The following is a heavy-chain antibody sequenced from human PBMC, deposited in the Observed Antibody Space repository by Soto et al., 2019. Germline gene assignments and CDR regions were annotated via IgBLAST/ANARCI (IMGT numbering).Heavy chain of an antibody. J-gene: IGHJ6*02. CDR3: AREDTAMGPYGMDV. D-gene: IGHD5-18*01. CDR1: GGSISSGDYY. Sequence: SETLSLTCTVSGGSISSGDYYWSWIRQPPGKGLEWIGYIYYSGSTYYNPSLKSRVTISVDTSKNQFSLKLSSVTAADTAVYYCAREDTAMGPYGMDVWGQGTTVTVSS. CDR2: IYYSGST. V-gene: IGHV4-30-4*01.